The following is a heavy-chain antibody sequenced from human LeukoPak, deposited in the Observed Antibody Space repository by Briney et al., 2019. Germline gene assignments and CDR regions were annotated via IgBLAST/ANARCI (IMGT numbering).Heavy chain of an antibody. D-gene: IGHD2-2*01. V-gene: IGHV1-69*02. CDR3: ARSASPIRYCSSTSCRTPDWIDP. CDR1: GGTFSSYT. CDR2: IIPILGIA. Sequence: ASVKVSCKASGGTFSSYTISWVRQAPGQGLEWMGRIIPILGIANYAQKFQGRVTITADKSTSTAYMELSNLRSEDTAVYYCARSASPIRYCSSTSCRTPDWIDPWGQGTLVTVSS. J-gene: IGHJ5*02.